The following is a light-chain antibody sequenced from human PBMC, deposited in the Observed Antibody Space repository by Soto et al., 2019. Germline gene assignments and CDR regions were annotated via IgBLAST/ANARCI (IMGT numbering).Light chain of an antibody. CDR2: GPS. Sequence: EIVMTQSPATLSVSPGARAPLSCRASQSVSSNLAWYQHKPGQAPRLLIYGPSTRATGIPARFSGSGSGTDFTLTISRLEPEDFAVYYCHQYDSWTFGQGTKVDIK. J-gene: IGKJ1*01. CDR1: QSVSSN. CDR3: HQYDSWT. V-gene: IGKV3-15*01.